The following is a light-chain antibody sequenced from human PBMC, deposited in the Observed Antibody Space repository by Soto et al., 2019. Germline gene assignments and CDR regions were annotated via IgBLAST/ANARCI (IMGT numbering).Light chain of an antibody. CDR2: SDD. CDR1: SSNIGSNA. Sequence: QSVLTQPPSASGTPGQRVTISCSGSSSNIGSNAVSWYQHFPGTAPKVLIYSDDQRPSGVPDRFSGSKSGTSASLAISGLQAEDEADYFCAAWGDSLNTWVFGGGTKVTV. CDR3: AAWGDSLNTWV. V-gene: IGLV1-44*01. J-gene: IGLJ3*02.